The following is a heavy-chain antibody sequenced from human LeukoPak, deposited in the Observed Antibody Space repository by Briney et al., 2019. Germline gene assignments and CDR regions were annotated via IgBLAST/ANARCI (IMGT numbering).Heavy chain of an antibody. D-gene: IGHD2-15*01. Sequence: ASVKVSCKASGYTFTSYDINWVRQATGQGLEWMGWVNPNSGHTGYAQKFQGRVTMTRNTSISTAYMELSSLTSEDTAVYYCARGAPGSYCSGGSCPYFDYWGRGTLVSVSS. CDR3: ARGAPGSYCSGGSCPYFDY. J-gene: IGHJ4*02. CDR1: GYTFTSYD. CDR2: VNPNSGHT. V-gene: IGHV1-8*01.